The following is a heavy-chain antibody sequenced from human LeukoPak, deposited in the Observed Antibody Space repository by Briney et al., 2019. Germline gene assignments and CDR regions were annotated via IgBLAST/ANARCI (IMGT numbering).Heavy chain of an antibody. J-gene: IGHJ4*02. CDR2: INPDSGGT. CDR3: ARDDGGSGWLDC. Sequence: ASVTVSCKASGYTFTGSYLYWVRQAPGQGLEWMGRINPDSGGTNYAQQFQGRVTMTRDTSISTAYMELSRLTSDDTAVYYCARDDGGSGWLDCWGRGTLVTVSS. CDR1: GYTFTGSY. D-gene: IGHD6-19*01. V-gene: IGHV1-2*06.